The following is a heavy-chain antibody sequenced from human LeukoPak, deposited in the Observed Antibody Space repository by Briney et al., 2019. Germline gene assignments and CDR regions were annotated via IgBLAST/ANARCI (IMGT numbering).Heavy chain of an antibody. CDR3: AKVGTQKQLWMFDFDY. Sequence: QTGGSLRLSCEASGFTFSRSDMIWVRQAPGKGLEWVSIISASGGSTFYADSVRGRFTISRDNSKNTLYLQMNSLRAEDTAVYYCAKVGTQKQLWMFDFDYWGQGTLVTVSS. CDR2: ISASGGST. D-gene: IGHD5-18*01. J-gene: IGHJ4*02. CDR1: GFTFSRSD. V-gene: IGHV3-23*01.